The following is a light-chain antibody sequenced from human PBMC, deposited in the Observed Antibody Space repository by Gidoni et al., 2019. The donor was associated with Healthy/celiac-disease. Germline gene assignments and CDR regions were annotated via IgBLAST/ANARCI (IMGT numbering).Light chain of an antibody. CDR1: QSVSSSS. Sequence: EIVLTQSPGTLSLSPGGRATLSCRASQSVSSSSLAWYQQIRGQAPRLLIYSASTRATGIPDRFSGSGTGTDFTLTISRLEPEDFAVYYCQQYDSSPMYTFGQGTKLEIK. V-gene: IGKV3-20*01. J-gene: IGKJ2*01. CDR3: QQYDSSPMYT. CDR2: SAS.